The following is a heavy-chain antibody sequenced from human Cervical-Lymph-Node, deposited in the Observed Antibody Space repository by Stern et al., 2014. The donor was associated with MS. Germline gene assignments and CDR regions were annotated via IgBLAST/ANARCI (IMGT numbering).Heavy chain of an antibody. CDR3: ARNLRGGNRLGMDV. V-gene: IGHV2-70*04. D-gene: IGHD3-10*01. CDR2: MDWDDDK. J-gene: IGHJ6*02. Sequence: QVTLKESGPALVKPTQTLTLTCTFSGFSLSTSGMRVSWIRQPPGKALEWLARMDWDDDKFYSTSLKTRLTISKDTSKNQVVLTMTNMDPVDTATYYCARNLRGGNRLGMDVWGQGTTVTVSS. CDR1: GFSLSTSGMR.